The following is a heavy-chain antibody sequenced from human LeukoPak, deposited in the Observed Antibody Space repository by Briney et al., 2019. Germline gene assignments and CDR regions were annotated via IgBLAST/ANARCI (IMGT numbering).Heavy chain of an antibody. J-gene: IGHJ4*02. CDR3: AKPPTSYYDSSGYPFDY. V-gene: IGHV3-23*01. CDR1: GFTFSSYA. D-gene: IGHD3-22*01. Sequence: GGSLRLSCAASGFTFSSYAMSWVRQAPGKGLEWVTAISGSGGSTYYADSVKGRFTISRDNSKNTLYLQMNSPRAEDTAVYYCAKPPTSYYDSSGYPFDYWGRGTLVTVSS. CDR2: ISGSGGST.